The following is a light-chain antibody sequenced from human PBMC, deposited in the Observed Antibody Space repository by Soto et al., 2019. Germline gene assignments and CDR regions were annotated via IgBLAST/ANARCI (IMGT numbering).Light chain of an antibody. CDR3: CSCTSSITYV. CDR2: EVS. CDR1: SNDVGGYKF. J-gene: IGLJ1*01. V-gene: IGLV2-14*01. Sequence: QSALTQPASVSGSPGQSITISCTGTSNDVGGYKFVSWYQQHPGKAPKLMIYEVSNRPSGVSNRFSGSKSGNTASLTISGLQAEDEADYYCCSCTSSITYVFGTGTKVTVL.